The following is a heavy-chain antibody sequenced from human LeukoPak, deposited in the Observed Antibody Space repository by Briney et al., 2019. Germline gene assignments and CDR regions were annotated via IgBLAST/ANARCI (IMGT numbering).Heavy chain of an antibody. Sequence: SQTLSLTCTVSGGSISSGSYYWSWIRQPAGKGLEWIGRIYTSGSTNYNPSLKSRVTISVDTSKNQFSLKLSSVTAADTAVYYCARAAVLELAPYFDYWGQGTLVTVSS. CDR1: GGSISSGSYY. V-gene: IGHV4-61*02. D-gene: IGHD1-7*01. J-gene: IGHJ4*02. CDR2: IYTSGST. CDR3: ARAAVLELAPYFDY.